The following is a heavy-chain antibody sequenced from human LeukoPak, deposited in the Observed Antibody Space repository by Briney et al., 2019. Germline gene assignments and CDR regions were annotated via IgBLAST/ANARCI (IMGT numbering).Heavy chain of an antibody. CDR2: ISYDGSNK. V-gene: IGHV3-30-3*01. Sequence: HPGGSLRLFCAASGFTFSSYAMHWVRQAPGKGLEWVAVISYDGSNKYYADSVKGRFTISRDNSKNTLYLQMNSLRAEDTAVYYCARVRGEAAFDIWGQGTMVTVSS. CDR3: ARVRGEAAFDI. CDR1: GFTFSSYA. J-gene: IGHJ3*02. D-gene: IGHD3-16*01.